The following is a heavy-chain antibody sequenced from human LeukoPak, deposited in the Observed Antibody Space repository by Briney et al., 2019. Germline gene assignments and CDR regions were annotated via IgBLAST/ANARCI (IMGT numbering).Heavy chain of an antibody. V-gene: IGHV3-53*01. CDR2: LYPGGTT. CDR1: GFTVSSNY. J-gene: IGHJ4*02. Sequence: GGSLRLSCAASGFTVSSNYMSWVLQAPGKGLEWVSALYPGGTTYYADSVMGRFTISRDNSKNTLYLQINSLRADDTAVYYCASTRGSRYFDYWGQGTLVTVSS. CDR3: ASTRGSRYFDY. D-gene: IGHD1-14*01.